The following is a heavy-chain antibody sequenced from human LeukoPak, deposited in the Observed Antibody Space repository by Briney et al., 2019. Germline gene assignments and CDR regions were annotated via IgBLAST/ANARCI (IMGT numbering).Heavy chain of an antibody. CDR2: MNPNSGNT. J-gene: IGHJ6*02. D-gene: IGHD3-3*01. CDR3: ARGGGYDFWSGYYTGDYYYGMDV. V-gene: IGHV1-8*01. Sequence: GASVKVSCMASGYTFTSYDINWVRQATGQGLEWMGWMNPNSGNTGYAQKFQGRVTMTRNTSISTAYMELSSLRSEDTAVYYCARGGGYDFWSGYYTGDYYYGMDVWGQGTTVTVSS. CDR1: GYTFTSYD.